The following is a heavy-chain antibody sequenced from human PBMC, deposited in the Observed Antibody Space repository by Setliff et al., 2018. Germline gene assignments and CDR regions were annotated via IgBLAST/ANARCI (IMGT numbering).Heavy chain of an antibody. J-gene: IGHJ4*02. CDR1: GFSLNSFR. CDR3: AKPQVELRWGFES. D-gene: IGHD3-16*01. V-gene: IGHV3-23*03. Sequence: GGSLRLSCAASGFSLNSFRMTWIRQPPGKGLEWVSTIYSGDRSTFYTDSVKGRFIIYRDSSKNTLYMQMSSLRAEDTAVYYCAKPQVELRWGFESWGQGTLVTVSS. CDR2: IYSGDRST.